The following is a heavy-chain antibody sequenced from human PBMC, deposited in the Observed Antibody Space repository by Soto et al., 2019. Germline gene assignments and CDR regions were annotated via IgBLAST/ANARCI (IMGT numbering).Heavy chain of an antibody. CDR2: ISSSSSYI. Sequence: GGSLRLSCAASGFTFSTYSINWVRQAPGKGLEWVSSISSSSSYIYYADSVKGRFTISRDNAKNSLYLQMNSLRAEDTAMYYCARREVGDFDIWGQGTMVTVSS. D-gene: IGHD1-26*01. CDR1: GFTFSTYS. CDR3: ARREVGDFDI. J-gene: IGHJ3*02. V-gene: IGHV3-21*01.